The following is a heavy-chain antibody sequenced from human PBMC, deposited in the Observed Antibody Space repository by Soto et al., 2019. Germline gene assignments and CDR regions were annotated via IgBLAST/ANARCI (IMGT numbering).Heavy chain of an antibody. D-gene: IGHD1-26*01. CDR1: GYSFTNYW. CDR2: IYPGDSDT. V-gene: IGHV5-51*01. CDR3: ARCASSGSLDWFDP. Sequence: PGKSLKISCKCSGYSFTNYWIGWVRQMPGKGLEWMGIIYPGDSDTRYSPSFQGQVTISADKSITTAYLQWSSLKASDTAIYYCARCASSGSLDWFDPWGQGTLVTVSS. J-gene: IGHJ5*02.